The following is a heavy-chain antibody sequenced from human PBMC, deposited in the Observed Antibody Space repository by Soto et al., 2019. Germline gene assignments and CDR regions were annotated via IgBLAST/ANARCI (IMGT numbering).Heavy chain of an antibody. V-gene: IGHV1-69*12. CDR1: GGTFSSYA. CDR2: IIPIFVTA. CDR3: ARHVPAAGYYYGMDV. J-gene: IGHJ6*02. Sequence: QVQLVQSGAEVKKPGSSVKVSCKASGGTFSSYAISWVRQAPGQGLEWMGGIIPIFVTANYSHKFQGRVTITADESTSTAYMELSSLRSEDTAVYYCARHVPAAGYYYGMDVWGQGTTVTVSS. D-gene: IGHD2-2*01.